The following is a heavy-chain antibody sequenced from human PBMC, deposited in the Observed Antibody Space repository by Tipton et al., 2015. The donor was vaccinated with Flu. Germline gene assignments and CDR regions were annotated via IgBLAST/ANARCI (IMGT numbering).Heavy chain of an antibody. D-gene: IGHD4-11*01. CDR1: EFIFSDYY. CDR3: ARRDYSNYVSDPKNWFDP. J-gene: IGHJ5*02. CDR2: IFHTGST. V-gene: IGHV4-38-2*02. Sequence: LRLSCTASEFIFSDYYWGWIRQPPGKGLEWIGNIFHTGSTYHNPSLKSRVTISINTSKNQFSLKVFSVTAADTAVYYCARRDYSNYVSDPKNWFDPWGQGILVTVSS.